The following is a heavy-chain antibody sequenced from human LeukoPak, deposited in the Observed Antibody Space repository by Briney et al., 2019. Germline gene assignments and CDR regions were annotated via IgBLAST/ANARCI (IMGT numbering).Heavy chain of an antibody. Sequence: GGSLRLSCAASGFTFSSYAMHWVRQAPGKGLEWVAVISYDGSNKYYADSVKGRFTISRDNSKNTLYLQMNSLRAEDTAVYYCARGSGDYVNYYYYMDVWGKGTTVTVSS. V-gene: IGHV3-30*04. CDR2: ISYDGSNK. J-gene: IGHJ6*03. CDR1: GFTFSSYA. CDR3: ARGSGDYVNYYYYMDV. D-gene: IGHD4-17*01.